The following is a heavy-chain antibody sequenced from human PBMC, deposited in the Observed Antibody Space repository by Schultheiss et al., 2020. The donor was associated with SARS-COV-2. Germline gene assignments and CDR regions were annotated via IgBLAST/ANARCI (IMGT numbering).Heavy chain of an antibody. V-gene: IGHV3-48*01. Sequence: GGSLRLSCAASGFTFSSYGMHWVRQALGKGLEWVSYISSSGSTKYYADSVKGRFTISRDNSKNTLYLQMNSLRAEDTAVYYCARDGDTMVRVYYYYYGMDVWGQGTTVTVSS. J-gene: IGHJ6*02. CDR2: ISSSGSTK. CDR1: GFTFSSYG. CDR3: ARDGDTMVRVYYYYYGMDV. D-gene: IGHD3-10*01.